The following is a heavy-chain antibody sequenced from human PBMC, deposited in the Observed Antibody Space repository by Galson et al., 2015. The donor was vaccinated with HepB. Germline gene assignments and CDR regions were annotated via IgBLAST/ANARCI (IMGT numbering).Heavy chain of an antibody. CDR1: GYTFTSYG. V-gene: IGHV1-18*04. CDR2: ISAYNGNT. D-gene: IGHD3-10*01. CDR3: ARVQGPYYYGSGGAPRYYGMDV. Sequence: SVKVSCKASGYTFTSYGISWVRQAPGQGLEWMGWISAYNGNTNYAQKLQGRVTMTTDTSTSTAYMELRSLRSDDTAVYYCARVQGPYYYGSGGAPRYYGMDVWGQGTTVTVSS. J-gene: IGHJ6*02.